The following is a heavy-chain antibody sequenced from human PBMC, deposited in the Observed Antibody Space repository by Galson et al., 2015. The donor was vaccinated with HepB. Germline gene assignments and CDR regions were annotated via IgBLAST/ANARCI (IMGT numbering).Heavy chain of an antibody. CDR3: ASWIYSRSPEVYYYSGMDA. J-gene: IGHJ6*02. Sequence: QSGAEVKKPGESLKISCKGSGYSFTSYWITWVRQMPGKGLEWMGRIDPSDSYTNYSPSFQGHVTISADKSINTAYLQWNSLKASDSAFYYWASWIYSRSPEVYYYSGMDAWGQGTTVTVSS. D-gene: IGHD6-6*01. CDR1: GYSFTSYW. V-gene: IGHV5-10-1*01. CDR2: IDPSDSYT.